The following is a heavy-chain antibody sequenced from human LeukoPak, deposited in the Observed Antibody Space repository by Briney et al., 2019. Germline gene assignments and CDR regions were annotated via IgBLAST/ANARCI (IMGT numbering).Heavy chain of an antibody. V-gene: IGHV1-8*03. CDR1: GYTFTSYD. CDR3: ARGPDYYDSSGYYGIDY. D-gene: IGHD3-22*01. CDR2: MNPNSGNT. Sequence: ASVKVSCKASGYTFTSYDINWVRQATGQGLEWIGWMNPNSGNTGYAQKFQGRDTITRNTSISTAYMELSSLRSEDTAVYYCARGPDYYDSSGYYGIDYWGQGTLVTVSS. J-gene: IGHJ4*02.